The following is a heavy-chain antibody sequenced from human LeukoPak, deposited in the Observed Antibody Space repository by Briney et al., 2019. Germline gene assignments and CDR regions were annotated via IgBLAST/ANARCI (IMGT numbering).Heavy chain of an antibody. CDR2: IYYSGST. Sequence: SETLSLTCTVSGGSTSSYYWSWIRQPPGKGLEWIGYIYYSGSTNYNPSLKSRVTISVDTSKNQFSLKLSSVTAADTAVYYCARGAVAGLLRYWGQGTLVTVSS. CDR1: GGSTSSYY. V-gene: IGHV4-59*08. D-gene: IGHD6-19*01. J-gene: IGHJ4*02. CDR3: ARGAVAGLLRY.